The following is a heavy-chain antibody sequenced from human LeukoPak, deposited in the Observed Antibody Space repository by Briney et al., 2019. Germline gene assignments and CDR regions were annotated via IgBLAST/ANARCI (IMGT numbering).Heavy chain of an antibody. CDR2: IIPIFGTA. J-gene: IGHJ4*02. CDR1: GGTFSSYA. CDR3: ARGGIGYCSSTSCYPTFDY. Sequence: SVKVSCKASGGTFSSYAISWVRQAPGQGLEWMGGIIPIFGTANYAQKFQGRVTITTDESTSTAYMELSSLRSEDTAVYYCARGGIGYCSSTSCYPTFDYWGQGTLVTVSS. V-gene: IGHV1-69*05. D-gene: IGHD2-2*01.